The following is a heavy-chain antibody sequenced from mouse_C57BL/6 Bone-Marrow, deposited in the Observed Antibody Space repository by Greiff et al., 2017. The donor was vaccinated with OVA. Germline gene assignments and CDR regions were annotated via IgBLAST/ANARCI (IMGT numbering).Heavy chain of an antibody. J-gene: IGHJ3*01. D-gene: IGHD1-1*01. CDR3: ARESITTVPFAY. V-gene: IGHV5-4*01. Sequence: EVKVEESGGGLVKPGGSLKLSCAASGFTFSSYAMSWVRQTPEKRLEWVATISDGGSYTYYPDNVKGRFTISRDNAKNNLYLQMSHLKSEDTAMYYCARESITTVPFAYWGQGTLVTVSA. CDR2: ISDGGSYT. CDR1: GFTFSSYA.